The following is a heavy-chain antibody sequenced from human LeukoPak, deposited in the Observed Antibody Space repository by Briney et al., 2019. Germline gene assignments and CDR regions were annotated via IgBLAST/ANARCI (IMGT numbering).Heavy chain of an antibody. V-gene: IGHV4-61*02. D-gene: IGHD2-15*01. J-gene: IGHJ6*03. CDR2: IYTSGST. Sequence: SETLSLTCTVSGGSISSGSYYWSWIRQPAGKGLEWIGRIYTSGSTNYNPSLQSRFTITVDTSKNQFSLKLSSVTAADTAVYYCARALGYCSGGSCYRYYYYMDVWGKGTTVTVSS. CDR1: GGSISSGSYY. CDR3: ARALGYCSGGSCYRYYYYMDV.